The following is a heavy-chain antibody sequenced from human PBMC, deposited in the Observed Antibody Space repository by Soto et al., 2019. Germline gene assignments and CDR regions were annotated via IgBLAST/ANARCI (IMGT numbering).Heavy chain of an antibody. CDR2: IYSGGST. Sequence: EVQLVESGGGLVQPGGSLRLSCAASGFTVSSNYMSWVRQAPGKGLEWVSVIYSGGSTDYADSVKGRFTISRDNSKNTLYLQMNSLRAEGTAVYYCARGGPVVRGVTSWFDPWGQGTLVTVSS. CDR3: ARGGPVVRGVTSWFDP. CDR1: GFTVSSNY. J-gene: IGHJ5*02. V-gene: IGHV3-66*01. D-gene: IGHD3-10*02.